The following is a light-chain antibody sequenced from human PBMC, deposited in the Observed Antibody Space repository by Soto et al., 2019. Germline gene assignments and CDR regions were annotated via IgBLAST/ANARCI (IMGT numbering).Light chain of an antibody. V-gene: IGKV3-15*01. Sequence: IVMTQAPSTLSVSPGERATLSCMASQSVYNNLAWYQQKPGQAPRPLIYGAFTRAHGSPARFSGSGSGTEFTLTISSLQSEDFAVYFCQQYNNWPPVTFGPGTKVD. CDR2: GAF. J-gene: IGKJ3*01. CDR3: QQYNNWPPVT. CDR1: QSVYNN.